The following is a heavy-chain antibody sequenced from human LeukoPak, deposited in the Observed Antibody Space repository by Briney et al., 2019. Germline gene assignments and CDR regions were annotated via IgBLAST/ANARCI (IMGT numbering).Heavy chain of an antibody. V-gene: IGHV4-39*07. CDR2: IYHSGST. J-gene: IGHJ4*02. Sequence: SETLSLTCAVSGDSSSTSIYYWGWIRQPPGKGLEWIGSIYHSGSTYYNPSLKSRVTISVDTSKNQFSLKLSSVTAADTAVYYCARVVPAATRTTSGFDYWGQGTLVTVSS. CDR1: GDSSSTSIYY. CDR3: ARVVPAATRTTSGFDY. D-gene: IGHD2-2*01.